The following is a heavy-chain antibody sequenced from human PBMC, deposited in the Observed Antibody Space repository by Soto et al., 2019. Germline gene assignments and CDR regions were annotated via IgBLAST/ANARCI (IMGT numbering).Heavy chain of an antibody. Sequence: QVQLVESGGGVVQPGRSLRLSCAASGFTFSSSGMHWVRQAPGKGLEWVALIWYDGSEKNYADSVKGRFTISRDNSSNTLYLQMTTLRAEDTAVYYCARGPYSGGFDYWGQGTLVTVSS. CDR1: GFTFSSSG. CDR2: IWYDGSEK. V-gene: IGHV3-33*01. D-gene: IGHD6-19*01. CDR3: ARGPYSGGFDY. J-gene: IGHJ4*02.